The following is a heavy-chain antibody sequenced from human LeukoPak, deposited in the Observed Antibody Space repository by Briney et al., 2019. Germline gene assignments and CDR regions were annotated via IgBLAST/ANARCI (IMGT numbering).Heavy chain of an antibody. CDR1: GYSISSGYY. Sequence: PSETLSLTCTVSGYSISSGYYWGWIRQPPGKGLEWIGSIYHSGSTYYNPSLKSRVTISVDTSKNQFSLKLSSVTAADTAVYYCARGGTWSGYYYYYCYYMDVWGKGTTVTVSS. CDR3: ARGGTWSGYYYYYCYYMDV. CDR2: IYHSGST. V-gene: IGHV4-38-2*02. D-gene: IGHD3-3*01. J-gene: IGHJ6*03.